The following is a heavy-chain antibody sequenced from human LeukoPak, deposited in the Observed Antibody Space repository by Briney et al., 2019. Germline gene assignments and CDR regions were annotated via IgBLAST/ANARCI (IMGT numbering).Heavy chain of an antibody. V-gene: IGHV4-38-2*02. CDR1: GYSISSVYY. J-gene: IGHJ4*02. CDR2: IYHSGST. CDR3: ARLRRVGATPFDY. Sequence: PSETLSLTCIVSGYSISSVYYWGWIRQPPGKGLEWIGSIYHSGSTYYNPSLKSRVTISVDTSKNQFSLKLSSVTAADMAMYYCARLRRVGATPFDYWGQGTLVTVSS. D-gene: IGHD1-26*01.